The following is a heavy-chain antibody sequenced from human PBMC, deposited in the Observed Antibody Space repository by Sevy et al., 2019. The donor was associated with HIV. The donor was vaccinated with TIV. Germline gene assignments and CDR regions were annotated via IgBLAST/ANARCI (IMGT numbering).Heavy chain of an antibody. CDR2: ISYSGST. Sequence: SETLSLTCTVSGFSISSYYLCYIRQPPGKGLEWIGYISYSGSTTYNPSLKRRVTISSDTSKNHFSIKLSSVTVADAAVYYCASILMGATPWSFDIWGRGTLVTVSS. J-gene: IGHJ2*01. V-gene: IGHV4-59*01. CDR1: GFSISSYY. CDR3: ASILMGATPWSFDI. D-gene: IGHD1-26*01.